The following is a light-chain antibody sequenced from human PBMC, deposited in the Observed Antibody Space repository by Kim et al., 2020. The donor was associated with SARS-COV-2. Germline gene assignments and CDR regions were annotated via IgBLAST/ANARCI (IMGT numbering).Light chain of an antibody. CDR1: QSIGNR. Sequence: SVTPEAQVTITCRASQSIGNRLHWYQQKPDQSPKLLIRYASQSITGVPPRFSGSGSGTEFTLTINSLEAEDAATYYCQQSGAFLTFGGGTKVDIK. J-gene: IGKJ4*01. CDR3: QQSGAFLT. V-gene: IGKV6-21*02. CDR2: YAS.